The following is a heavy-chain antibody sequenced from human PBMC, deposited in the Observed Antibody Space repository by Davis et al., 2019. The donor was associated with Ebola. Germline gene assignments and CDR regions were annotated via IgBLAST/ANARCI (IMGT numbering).Heavy chain of an antibody. D-gene: IGHD6-13*01. CDR1: GGTFSSYT. Sequence: SVKVSCKASGGTFSSYTISWVRQAPGQGLEWMGRIIPILGIANYAQKFQGRVTITADKSTSTAYMELSSLRSDDTAVYYCARRAAPAWFDPWGQGTLVTVSS. CDR3: ARRAAPAWFDP. V-gene: IGHV1-69*02. J-gene: IGHJ5*02. CDR2: IIPILGIA.